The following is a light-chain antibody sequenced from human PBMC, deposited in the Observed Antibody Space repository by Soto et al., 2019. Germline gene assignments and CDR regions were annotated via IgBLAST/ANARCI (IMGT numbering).Light chain of an antibody. CDR2: SNN. V-gene: IGLV1-44*01. J-gene: IGLJ2*01. CDR1: SSNIGSNT. Sequence: QSVLTQPPSASGTPGQRVTISCSGSSSNIGSNTVNWYQQLPGTATKLLIYSNNQRPSGVPDRFSGSKSGTSASLAISGLQSEDGADYYCAAWDDRLNGVVFGGGTKLTVL. CDR3: AAWDDRLNGVV.